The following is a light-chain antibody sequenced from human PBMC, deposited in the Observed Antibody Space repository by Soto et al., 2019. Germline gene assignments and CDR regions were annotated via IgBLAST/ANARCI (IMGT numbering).Light chain of an antibody. J-gene: IGKJ4*01. CDR2: AAS. CDR1: QGIRND. CDR3: LQDYNYPRT. Sequence: AIKGKQSASSLSSYVGDRVTLTCRAGQGIRNDLGWYQQKPGKAPKLLIYAASSLQSGVPSRFRGSGSGTDFTLTISSLQPEDFETYYCLQDYNYPRTFGGGTNVDIK. V-gene: IGKV1-6*01.